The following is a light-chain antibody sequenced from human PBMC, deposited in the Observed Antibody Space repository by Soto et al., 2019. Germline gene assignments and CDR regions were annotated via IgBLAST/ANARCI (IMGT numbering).Light chain of an antibody. CDR3: QQYYTNSWS. CDR2: GAS. J-gene: IGKJ1*01. Sequence: EIVMTQSPATLSVSPGERATLSCRASQSVSIDLAWYQQTPGQAPRLLIYGASTRATGIPVRFSGSASGTDFTLTIGSLQSEDVAVYYCQQYYTNSWSFGQGTKVDIK. CDR1: QSVSID. V-gene: IGKV3-15*01.